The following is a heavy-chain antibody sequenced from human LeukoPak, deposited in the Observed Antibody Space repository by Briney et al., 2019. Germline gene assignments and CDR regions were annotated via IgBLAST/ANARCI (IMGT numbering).Heavy chain of an antibody. CDR1: GYTFISYG. D-gene: IGHD3-10*01. CDR3: ARDHYYYGSGTTGYGMDV. V-gene: IGHV1-18*04. J-gene: IGHJ6*04. Sequence: ASVTVSCKASGYTFISYGISWVRQAPGQGLEWMGWISADNGNTNFAQNLQGGVTMTTDTSTSTAYMELRSLKSDDTAVYYCARDHYYYGSGTTGYGMDVWGKGTTVTVSS. CDR2: ISADNGNT.